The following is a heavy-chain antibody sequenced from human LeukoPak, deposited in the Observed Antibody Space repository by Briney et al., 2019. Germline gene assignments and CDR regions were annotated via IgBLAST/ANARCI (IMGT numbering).Heavy chain of an antibody. CDR1: GGSISSGDYY. Sequence: SQTLSLTCTVSGGSISSGDYYWSWIRQPPGKGLEWIGYIYYSGSTYYNPSLKSRVTISVDTSKNQFSLKLSSVTAADTAVYYCARVRGRVRSQIDYWGQGTLVTVSS. V-gene: IGHV4-30-4*01. CDR2: IYYSGST. CDR3: ARVRGRVRSQIDY. D-gene: IGHD3-10*01. J-gene: IGHJ4*02.